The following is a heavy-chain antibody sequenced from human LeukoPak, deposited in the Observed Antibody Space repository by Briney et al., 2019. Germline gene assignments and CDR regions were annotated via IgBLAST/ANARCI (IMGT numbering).Heavy chain of an antibody. J-gene: IGHJ4*02. CDR2: VNLQGST. CDR1: GXSITNTNN. CDR3: AREGGPYRPLDY. V-gene: IGHV4-4*02. Sequence: SETLSLTWGVSGXSITNTNNWTWVRQPPGKGLVWIGEVNLQGSTNYNPSLMGRVAISVDTSENHISLQLTSVTAADTAVYYCAREGGPYRPLDYSGQGTLVTVSS.